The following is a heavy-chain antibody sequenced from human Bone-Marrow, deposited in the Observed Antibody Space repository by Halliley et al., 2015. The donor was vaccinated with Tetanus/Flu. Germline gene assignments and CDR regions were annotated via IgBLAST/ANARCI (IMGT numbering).Heavy chain of an antibody. J-gene: IGHJ3*02. D-gene: IGHD5-12*01. CDR2: IYYSGST. CDR3: ARHLLRDGYNFWGAFDI. V-gene: IGHV4-59*08. CDR1: DGSISSYY. Sequence: LRLSCSVSDGSISSYYWSWIRQPPGKGLERIGYIYYSGSTNYNPSLKSRVTISVDTSKNQFSLKLSSVTAADTAMYYCARHLLRDGYNFWGAFDIRGQGTVVTVSS.